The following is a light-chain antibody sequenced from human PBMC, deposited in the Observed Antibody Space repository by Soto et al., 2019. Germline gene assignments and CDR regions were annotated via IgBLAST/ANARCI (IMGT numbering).Light chain of an antibody. CDR1: SSDVGTYNL. CDR2: EVR. CDR3: SSYASGSTHV. V-gene: IGLV2-23*02. Sequence: QSALTQPASVSGSPGQSITISCTGSSSDVGTYNLVSWYQQHPGKAPKLMIHEVRKRPSGVSNRFSGSKSGNTASLTISGRQADDEADYYCSSYASGSTHVFGTGTKLTVL. J-gene: IGLJ1*01.